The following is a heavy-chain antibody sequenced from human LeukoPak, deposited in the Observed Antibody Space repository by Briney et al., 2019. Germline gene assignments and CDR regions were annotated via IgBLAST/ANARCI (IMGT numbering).Heavy chain of an antibody. V-gene: IGHV3-23*01. D-gene: IGHD4-11*01. Sequence: HPGGSLSLSCAASGFTVSSNYMSWVRQAPGKGLEWVSAISGSGGSTYYADSVKGRFTISRDNSKNTLYLQINSLRAEDTAVYYCARDQADTVTTSRGLYYMDVWGKGTTVTVSS. CDR2: ISGSGGST. J-gene: IGHJ6*03. CDR1: GFTVSSNY. CDR3: ARDQADTVTTSRGLYYMDV.